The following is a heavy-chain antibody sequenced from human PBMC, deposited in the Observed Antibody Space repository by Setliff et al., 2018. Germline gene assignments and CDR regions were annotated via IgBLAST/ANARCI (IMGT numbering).Heavy chain of an antibody. CDR2: IYYSGST. J-gene: IGHJ6*03. V-gene: IGHV4-39*07. CDR3: ARAEYYYGSGSFHPYYMDV. D-gene: IGHD3-10*01. CDR1: GSSISSSSYY. Sequence: SETLSLTCTVSGSSISSSSYYWGWIRQPPGKGLEWIGSIYYSGSTYYNPSLKSRVTISVDTSKNQFSLKLSSVTAADTAVYYCARAEYYYGSGSFHPYYMDVWGQGTTVS.